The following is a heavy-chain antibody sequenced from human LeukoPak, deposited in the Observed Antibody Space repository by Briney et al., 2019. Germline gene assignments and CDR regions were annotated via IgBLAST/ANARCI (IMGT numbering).Heavy chain of an antibody. Sequence: GGSLRLSCAASGFTFDDYGMSWVRQAPGKGLEWVSGISWNSGSIVYADSVKGRFTISRDNAKNSLYLQMNSQRAEDMALYYCAKDTQYYGSGPFDYWGQGTLVTVS. CDR3: AKDTQYYGSGPFDY. J-gene: IGHJ4*02. D-gene: IGHD3-10*01. CDR1: GFTFDDYG. V-gene: IGHV3-9*03. CDR2: ISWNSGSI.